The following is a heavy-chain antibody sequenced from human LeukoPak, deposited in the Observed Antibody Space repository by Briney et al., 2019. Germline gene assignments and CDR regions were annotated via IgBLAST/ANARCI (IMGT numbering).Heavy chain of an antibody. J-gene: IGHJ5*02. D-gene: IGHD6-13*01. CDR2: ISSSSSTI. Sequence: GGSLRLSCAASGFTFSSYWMNWVRQAPGKGLEWVSYISSSSSTIYYADSVKGRFTISRDKSKDTLFLQMNSLRAEDTAVYYCAGSSSWYLNWFDPWGQGTLVTVSS. CDR1: GFTFSSYW. CDR3: AGSSSWYLNWFDP. V-gene: IGHV3-48*01.